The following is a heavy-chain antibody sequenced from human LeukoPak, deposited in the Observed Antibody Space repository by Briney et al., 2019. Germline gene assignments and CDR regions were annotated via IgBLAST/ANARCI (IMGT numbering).Heavy chain of an antibody. J-gene: IGHJ4*02. CDR1: GGSISSSTYY. Sequence: SETLSLTCTVSGGSISSSTYYWAWVRQPPGKGLEWIGSIYYSGSTYYNPSPKSRVTISVDTSKNQFSLKLSSVTAADTAVYYCARGGALGYCSGGSCYDFDYWGQGTLVTVSS. CDR2: IYYSGST. CDR3: ARGGALGYCSGGSCYDFDY. D-gene: IGHD2-15*01. V-gene: IGHV4-39*07.